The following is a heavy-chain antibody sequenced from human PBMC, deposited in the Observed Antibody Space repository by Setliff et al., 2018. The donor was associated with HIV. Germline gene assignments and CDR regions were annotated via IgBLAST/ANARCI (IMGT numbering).Heavy chain of an antibody. CDR2: INPSGGST. Sequence: ASVKVSCKASGYTFTSYYMHWVRQAPGQGLEWMGIINPSGGSTSYAQKFQGRVTMTRNTSISTVYMELSSLRSEDTAVYYCARSRPQISIFGLVQDYWGQGTLVTVSS. D-gene: IGHD3-3*01. V-gene: IGHV1-46*01. J-gene: IGHJ4*02. CDR1: GYTFTSYY. CDR3: ARSRPQISIFGLVQDY.